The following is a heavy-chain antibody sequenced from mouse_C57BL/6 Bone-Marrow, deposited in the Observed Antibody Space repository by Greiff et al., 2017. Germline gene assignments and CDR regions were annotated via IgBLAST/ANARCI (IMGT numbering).Heavy chain of an antibody. J-gene: IGHJ2*01. CDR1: GFNIKDDY. CDR2: IDPENGDT. CDR3: THYGSSYGYFDY. V-gene: IGHV14-4*01. D-gene: IGHD1-1*01. Sequence: EVHLVESGAELVRPGASVKLSCTASGFNIKDDYMHWVKQRPEQGLEWIGWIDPENGDTEYASKFQGKATITADTSSNTAYLQLSSLTSEDTAVYYGTHYGSSYGYFDYWGQGTTLTVSS.